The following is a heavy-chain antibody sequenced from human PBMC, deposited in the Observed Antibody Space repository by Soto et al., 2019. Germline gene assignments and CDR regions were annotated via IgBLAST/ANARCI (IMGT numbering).Heavy chain of an antibody. CDR1: GGSISSGGYS. V-gene: IGHV4-30-2*01. Sequence: PSETLSLTYAVSGGSISSGGYSWSWIRQPPGKGLEWIGYIYHSGSTYYNPSLKSRVTISVDRSKNQFSLKLSSVTAADTAVYYCASSIAAAYFDYWGQGTLVTVSS. CDR3: ASSIAAAYFDY. D-gene: IGHD6-13*01. J-gene: IGHJ4*02. CDR2: IYHSGST.